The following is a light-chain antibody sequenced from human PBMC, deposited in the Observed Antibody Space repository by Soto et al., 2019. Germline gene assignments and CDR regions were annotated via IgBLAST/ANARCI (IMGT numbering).Light chain of an antibody. CDR2: GTS. J-gene: IGKJ2*01. CDR1: QSVSSSF. Sequence: EIVLTQSPGTLSMSPGERVTLSCRASQSVSSSFLAWYQQKAGQAPRLLIYGTSSRATGIPDRFSGSGSGTDFNLTISRLEPEDCAVYYCQQYGGSPYTFGQGTKLEIK. V-gene: IGKV3-20*01. CDR3: QQYGGSPYT.